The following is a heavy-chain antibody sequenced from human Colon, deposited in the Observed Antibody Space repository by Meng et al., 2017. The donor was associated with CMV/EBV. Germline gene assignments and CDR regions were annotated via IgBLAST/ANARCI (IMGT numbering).Heavy chain of an antibody. V-gene: IGHV3-21*06. J-gene: IGHJ2*01. Sequence: SFNSYSMFWVRQAPGKGLEWVSGISGSSEYIFYADSLKGRSAISRDNAENSLFLHMSSLRAEDTAVYYCARALYDSLTGYSRYFDLWGRGTLVTVSS. D-gene: IGHD3-9*01. CDR3: ARALYDSLTGYSRYFDL. CDR2: ISGSSEYI. CDR1: SFNSYS.